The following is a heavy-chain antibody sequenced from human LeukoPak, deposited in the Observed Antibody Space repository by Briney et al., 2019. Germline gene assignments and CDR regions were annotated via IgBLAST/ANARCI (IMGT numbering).Heavy chain of an antibody. CDR2: IYYSGST. CDR3: ARGRSSWYLKSWFDP. CDR1: GGSISSGGYY. D-gene: IGHD6-13*01. J-gene: IGHJ5*02. Sequence: PSETLSLTCTVPGGSISSGGYYWSWIRQHPGKGLEWIGYIYYSGSTYYNPSLKSRVTISVDTSKSQFSLKLSSVTAADTAVYYCARGRSSWYLKSWFDPWGQGTLVTVSS. V-gene: IGHV4-31*03.